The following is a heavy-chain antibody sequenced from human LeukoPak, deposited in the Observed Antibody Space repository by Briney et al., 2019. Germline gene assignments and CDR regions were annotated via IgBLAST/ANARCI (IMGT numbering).Heavy chain of an antibody. V-gene: IGHV3-48*02. CDR1: GFTFSSYS. CDR2: ISSGSSSI. CDR3: ARDFNYAFDH. D-gene: IGHD2-2*01. Sequence: GGSLRLSCAASGFTFSSYSMNWVRQAPGKGLEWISCISSGSSSIHSADSVKGRFTISRDNARNSLFLQMNSLRDEDTAVYYCARDFNYAFDHWGQGTLVTVSS. J-gene: IGHJ4*02.